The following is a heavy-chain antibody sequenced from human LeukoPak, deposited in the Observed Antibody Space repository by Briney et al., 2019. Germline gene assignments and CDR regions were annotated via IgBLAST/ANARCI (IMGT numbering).Heavy chain of an antibody. CDR1: EFTLSTHG. V-gene: IGHV3-23*01. CDR3: AKALRIGWHDNWFDP. D-gene: IGHD2-15*01. CDR2: VTSRRGT. Sequence: GGSLRLSCAASEFTLSTHGLSWVRQAPGKRLEWVSTVTSRRGTHYTDSVQGRFITSRDNSENTFVLEMNSLRAEDTAVYYCAKALRIGWHDNWFDPWGQGTLVTVSS. J-gene: IGHJ5*02.